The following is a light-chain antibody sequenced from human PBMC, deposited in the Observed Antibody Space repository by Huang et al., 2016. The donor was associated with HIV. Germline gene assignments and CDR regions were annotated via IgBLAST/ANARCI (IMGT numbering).Light chain of an antibody. CDR1: QSVNTN. Sequence: VMMSQSPATLAASPVERVTLSCGASQSVNTNLAWYQRKPGQPPRLLIYAASTRATGVPARFAGSGSGTEFTLTIDSLQSDDFAVYYCQQYNKWPPEYTFGQGTRLEIK. V-gene: IGKV3-15*01. CDR2: AAS. J-gene: IGKJ2*01. CDR3: QQYNKWPPEYT.